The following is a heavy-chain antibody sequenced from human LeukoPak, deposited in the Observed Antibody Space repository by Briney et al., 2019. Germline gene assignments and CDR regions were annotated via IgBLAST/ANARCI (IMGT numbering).Heavy chain of an antibody. CDR2: IYHSGST. Sequence: SETLSLTCAVSGGSISSSNWWSWVRQPPGKGLEWIGEIYHSGSTNYNPSLKSRVTISVDKSKNQFSLKLSSVTAADTAVYYCARVVVGGYVVGWYFDLWGRGTLVTVSS. CDR1: GGSISSSNW. D-gene: IGHD2-15*01. CDR3: ARVVVGGYVVGWYFDL. V-gene: IGHV4-4*02. J-gene: IGHJ2*01.